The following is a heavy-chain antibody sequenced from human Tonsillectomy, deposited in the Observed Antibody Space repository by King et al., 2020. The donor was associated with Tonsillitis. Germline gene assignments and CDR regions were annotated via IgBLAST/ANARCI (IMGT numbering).Heavy chain of an antibody. Sequence: QLQESGPGLVKPSETLSLTCTVPGGSISSYYWNWIRQPPGKGLEWIGFISNSGSTKYNASLKSRVTISVDTSKNHFSLNLSSVTAADTAVYYCASGGSSPPIGSFDIWGQGTMVTVSS. D-gene: IGHD1-26*01. CDR3: ASGGSSPPIGSFDI. J-gene: IGHJ3*02. V-gene: IGHV4-59*01. CDR1: GGSISSYY. CDR2: ISNSGST.